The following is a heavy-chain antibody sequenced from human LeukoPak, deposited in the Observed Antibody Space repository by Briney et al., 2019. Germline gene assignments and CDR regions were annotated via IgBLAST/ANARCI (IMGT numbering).Heavy chain of an antibody. CDR3: AKFSSPSNYYYGMDV. J-gene: IGHJ6*02. CDR1: GFTFSNYA. CDR2: STGSGDST. Sequence: GGSLTLSCAAYGFTFSNYAMSWVRQAPGKGLEWVSSTGSGDSTYYADSVKGRFTISRDNSKNTLYLQMNSLRVEDTAVYICAKFSSPSNYYYGMDVWGQGTTVIVSS. D-gene: IGHD6-13*01. V-gene: IGHV3-23*01.